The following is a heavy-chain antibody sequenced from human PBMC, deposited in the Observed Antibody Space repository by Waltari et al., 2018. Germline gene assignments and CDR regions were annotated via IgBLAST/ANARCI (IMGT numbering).Heavy chain of an antibody. Sequence: EVHLLESGGGLAQPGGSLRLSGDAPCFSFTIYAMSWVRQAPGKGLEWVSGINDSGVITKYADSVKGRFTVSRDNSKNTVFLQLNSLRAEDTAIYSCSRHLYSIAYLELGNWGQGTLVTVSS. J-gene: IGHJ4*02. CDR1: CFSFTIYA. D-gene: IGHD3-22*01. V-gene: IGHV3-23*01. CDR2: INDSGVIT. CDR3: SRHLYSIAYLELGN.